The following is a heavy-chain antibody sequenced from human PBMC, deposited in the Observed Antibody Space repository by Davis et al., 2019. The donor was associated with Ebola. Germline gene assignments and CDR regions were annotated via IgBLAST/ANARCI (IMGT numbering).Heavy chain of an antibody. CDR1: VITFSSYA. CDR3: AKSGLSFGVVKYHYGMDV. J-gene: IGHJ6*04. CDR2: LSGSGGST. V-gene: IGHV3-23*01. Sequence: GGSLRLSCTDSVITFSSYAMTWVRQAPGKGLEWGSALSGSGGSTYYADSVKGRFTISRDNSKKTLYLQMNSLRAEDTAVYYCAKSGLSFGVVKYHYGMDVWGKGTTVTVSS. D-gene: IGHD3-3*01.